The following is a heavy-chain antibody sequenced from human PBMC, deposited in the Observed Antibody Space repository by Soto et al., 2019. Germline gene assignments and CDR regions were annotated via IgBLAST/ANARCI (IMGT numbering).Heavy chain of an antibody. Sequence: QVHLAESGGGVVQPGTSLRLSCAASGFPFDRYAIHWVRQAPGKGLEWVAAIWYDGSYTYYGESVKGRFLISRDNSKNTVFLEMNSLRAEDAAVYFCAKGRIVVVARAFDSWGPGTRVIVSS. CDR2: IWYDGSYT. CDR3: AKGRIVVVARAFDS. D-gene: IGHD3-22*01. V-gene: IGHV3-33*03. CDR1: GFPFDRYA. J-gene: IGHJ3*01.